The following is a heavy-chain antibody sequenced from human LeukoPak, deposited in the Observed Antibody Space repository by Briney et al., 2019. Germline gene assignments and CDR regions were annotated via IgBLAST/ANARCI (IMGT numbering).Heavy chain of an antibody. CDR2: ISSSSSYI. Sequence: PGGSLRLSCAASGFTFSSYSMNWVRQAPGKGLEWVSSISSSSSYIYYADSVKGRFTISRDNAKNSLYLQMNSLRAEDTAVYYCARDLGRLAAGGRNWFDPWGQGTLVTVSS. D-gene: IGHD6-13*01. CDR1: GFTFSSYS. V-gene: IGHV3-21*01. J-gene: IGHJ5*02. CDR3: ARDLGRLAAGGRNWFDP.